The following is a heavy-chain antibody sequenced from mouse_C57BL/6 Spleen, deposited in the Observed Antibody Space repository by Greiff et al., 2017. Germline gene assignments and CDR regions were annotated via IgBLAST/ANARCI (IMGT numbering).Heavy chain of an antibody. D-gene: IGHD2-1*01. CDR2: ISSGSSPI. V-gene: IGHV5-17*01. J-gene: IGHJ4*01. CDR1: GFTFSDYG. Sequence: EVMLVASGGGLVKPGGSLKLSCAASGFTFSDYGMHWVRQAPEKGLEWVAYISSGSSPIYYADTVKGRFTISRDHAKNTLFLQMTSLRSEDTAMYYCAIIYYGNYDYYAMDYWGQGTSVTVSS. CDR3: AIIYYGNYDYYAMDY.